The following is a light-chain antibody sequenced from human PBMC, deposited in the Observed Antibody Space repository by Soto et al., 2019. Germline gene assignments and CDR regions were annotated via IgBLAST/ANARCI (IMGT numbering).Light chain of an antibody. CDR3: CSYAGTYTDV. CDR1: SSDVSGYNY. Sequence: QSVLTQPRSVAASPAQFVTMSCSGTSSDVSGYNYGSWYQQRPGQAPKLRIYDVSNRPSGVTDRFSGSKSGNTASLTISGLQAEDEADYYCCSYAGTYTDVFGTGVKVTVL. J-gene: IGLJ1*01. V-gene: IGLV2-11*01. CDR2: DVS.